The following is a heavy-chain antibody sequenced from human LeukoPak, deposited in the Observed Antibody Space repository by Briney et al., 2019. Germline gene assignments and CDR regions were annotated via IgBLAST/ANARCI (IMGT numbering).Heavy chain of an antibody. Sequence: GGSLRLSCAASGFTFSSYAMRWVRQAPGKGLEWVSAISGSGGSTYYADSVKGRFTISRDNSKNALYLQMNSLRAEDTAVYYCAKGDSSSSGYFDYWGQGTLVTVSS. J-gene: IGHJ4*02. CDR3: AKGDSSSSGYFDY. D-gene: IGHD6-6*01. CDR2: ISGSGGST. CDR1: GFTFSSYA. V-gene: IGHV3-23*01.